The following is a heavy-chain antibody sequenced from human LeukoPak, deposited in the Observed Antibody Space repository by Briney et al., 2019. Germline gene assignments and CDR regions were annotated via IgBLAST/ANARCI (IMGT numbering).Heavy chain of an antibody. CDR1: GDSISSSSYD. CDR3: ARHSRPTLTAYFDY. CDR2: IYASGST. V-gene: IGHV4-39*01. J-gene: IGHJ4*02. D-gene: IGHD2-21*02. Sequence: SETLSLTCSVSGDSISSSSYDWGWIREPPGKGLEWIGRIYASGSTYYNPSLKSRVTISVDTSKTQFSLQLSSVTAADTAVYYCARHSRPTLTAYFDYWGQGTLVTVSS.